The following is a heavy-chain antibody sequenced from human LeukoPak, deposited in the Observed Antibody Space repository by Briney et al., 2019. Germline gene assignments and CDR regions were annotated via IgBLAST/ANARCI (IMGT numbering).Heavy chain of an antibody. CDR1: GYTFTNLG. CDR2: ISGNNGNT. Sequence: ASVKVSCKASGYTFTNLGISWVRQAPGQGLEWMGWISGNNGNTKYVQKLQGRVTMTTDTSTSTAYMELRSLRSDDTAVYYCARGGPFPSSSSSREYYLDYWGQGTLVTVSS. D-gene: IGHD6-6*01. J-gene: IGHJ4*02. V-gene: IGHV1-18*01. CDR3: ARGGPFPSSSSSREYYLDY.